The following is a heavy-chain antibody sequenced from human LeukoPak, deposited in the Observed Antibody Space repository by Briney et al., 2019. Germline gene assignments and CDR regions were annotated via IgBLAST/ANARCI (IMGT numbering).Heavy chain of an antibody. J-gene: IGHJ2*01. CDR2: ISAYNGNT. Sequence: ASVKVSCTASGYTFTGYYMHWVRQAPGQGLEWMGWISAYNGNTNYAQKLQGRVTMTTDTSTSTAYMELRSLRSDDTAVYYCARPYCSGGDCLRYFDLWGRGTLITVSS. D-gene: IGHD2-15*01. CDR1: GYTFTGYY. CDR3: ARPYCSGGDCLRYFDL. V-gene: IGHV1-18*04.